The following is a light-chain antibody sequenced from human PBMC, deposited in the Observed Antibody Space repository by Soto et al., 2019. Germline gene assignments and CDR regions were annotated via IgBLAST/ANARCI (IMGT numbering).Light chain of an antibody. J-gene: IGKJ4*01. Sequence: ETMMTQSPATLSVSPGERATLSCRASQSVSINLAWYHQKPGQPPRLLIYGASTRATGIPARFSGSGFGTEFTLTISSLQPEDFGVYYCQQYNNWPLTFGGGTKVDIK. CDR1: QSVSIN. V-gene: IGKV3-15*01. CDR3: QQYNNWPLT. CDR2: GAS.